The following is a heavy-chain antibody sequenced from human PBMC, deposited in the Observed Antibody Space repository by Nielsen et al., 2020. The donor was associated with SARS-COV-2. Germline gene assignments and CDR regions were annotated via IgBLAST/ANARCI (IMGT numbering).Heavy chain of an antibody. J-gene: IGHJ4*02. CDR1: GFTFDDYG. CDR3: ARVAGSGGDY. CDR2: INWNGGST. Sequence: GESLKISCAASGFTFDDYGMSWVRQAPGKGLEWVSGINWNGGSTGYADSVKGRFTISRDNAKNTLYLQMNSLRAEDTAVYYCARVAGSGGDYWGQGTLVTVSS. V-gene: IGHV3-20*04. D-gene: IGHD2-15*01.